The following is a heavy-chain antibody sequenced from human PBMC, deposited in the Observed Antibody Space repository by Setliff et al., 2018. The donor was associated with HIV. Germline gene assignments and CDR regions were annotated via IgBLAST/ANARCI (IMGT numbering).Heavy chain of an antibody. D-gene: IGHD2-15*01. CDR1: GGSISSHH. V-gene: IGHV4-38-2*02. J-gene: IGHJ4*02. CDR2: IHHSGST. Sequence: SETLSLTCSVSGGSISSHHWSWIRQPPGKGLEWIGSIHHSGSTYYNPSLKSRVIISVDTSKNEVSLKVSSVTAADTAVYYCARVDRCSGGSCYFIDYWGQGTLVTVSS. CDR3: ARVDRCSGGSCYFIDY.